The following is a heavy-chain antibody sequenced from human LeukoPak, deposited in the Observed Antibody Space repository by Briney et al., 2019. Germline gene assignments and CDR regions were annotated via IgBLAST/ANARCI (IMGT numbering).Heavy chain of an antibody. CDR2: IDPVSGGT. CDR1: GYNFIDYY. D-gene: IGHD2-15*01. J-gene: IGHJ4*02. CDR3: ARAGGPYTPSRFHY. V-gene: IGHV1-2*02. Sequence: ASVKVSCKTSGYNFIDYYIHWARQAPGQGLEWVGRIDPVSGGTHYAQTFQVRVTMTRDTSISTVYMEMSGLKSDDTALYYCARAGGPYTPSRFHYWGQGTLVTVSS.